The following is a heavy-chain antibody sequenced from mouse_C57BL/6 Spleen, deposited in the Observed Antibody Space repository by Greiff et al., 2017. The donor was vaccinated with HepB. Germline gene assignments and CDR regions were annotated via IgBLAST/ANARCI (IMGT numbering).Heavy chain of an antibody. V-gene: IGHV5-17*01. CDR2: ISSGSSTI. Sequence: EVKLMESGGGLVKPGGSLKLSCAASGFTFSDYGMHWVRQAPEKGLEWVAYISSGSSTIYYADTVKGRFTISRDNAKNTLFLQMTSLRSEDTAMYYCARPIYYYGSNAMDYWGQGTSVTVSS. D-gene: IGHD1-1*01. J-gene: IGHJ4*01. CDR1: GFTFSDYG. CDR3: ARPIYYYGSNAMDY.